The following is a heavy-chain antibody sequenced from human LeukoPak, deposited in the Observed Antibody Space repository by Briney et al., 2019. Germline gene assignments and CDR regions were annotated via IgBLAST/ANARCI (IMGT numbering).Heavy chain of an antibody. CDR1: GGSISSSSYY. CDR2: IYYSGST. J-gene: IGHJ4*02. Sequence: SETLSLTCTVSGGSISSSSYYWGWIRQPPGKGLEWIGNIYYSGSTYYNPSLKSRVTISVDTSKNQFSLKLSSVTAADTAVYYCARGSIYYGSGSYYKFCCDRVGSKSPAGLDYWGQGTLVTVSS. D-gene: IGHD3-10*01. CDR3: ARGSIYYGSGSYYKFCCDRVGSKSPAGLDY. V-gene: IGHV4-39*07.